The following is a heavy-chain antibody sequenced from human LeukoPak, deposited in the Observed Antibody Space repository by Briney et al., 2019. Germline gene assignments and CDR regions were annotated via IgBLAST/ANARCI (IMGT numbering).Heavy chain of an antibody. V-gene: IGHV1-2*02. Sequence: ASVKVSCKASGYTFTGYYLHWVRQAPGQGLEWMGLINPISGDTDYAQKFQDRATMTRDTSIGTAYMELSRLRSDDAADYYCAREGTYSSSWYPPFDYWGQGTLVIVSS. CDR3: AREGTYSSSWYPPFDY. CDR2: INPISGDT. CDR1: GYTFTGYY. D-gene: IGHD6-13*01. J-gene: IGHJ4*02.